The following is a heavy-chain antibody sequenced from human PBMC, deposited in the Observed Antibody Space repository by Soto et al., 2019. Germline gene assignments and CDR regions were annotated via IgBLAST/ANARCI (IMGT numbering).Heavy chain of an antibody. J-gene: IGHJ6*02. V-gene: IGHV3-66*01. CDR3: ARDRGMTMVTTDYYYGMDV. CDR2: IYSGGST. D-gene: IGHD4-17*01. CDR1: GFTVSSNY. Sequence: SGGSLRLSCAASGFTVSSNYMSWVRQAPGKGLEWVSVIYSGGSTYYADSVKGRFTISRDNSKNTLYLQMNSLRAEDTAVYYCARDRGMTMVTTDYYYGMDVWGQGTTVTVS.